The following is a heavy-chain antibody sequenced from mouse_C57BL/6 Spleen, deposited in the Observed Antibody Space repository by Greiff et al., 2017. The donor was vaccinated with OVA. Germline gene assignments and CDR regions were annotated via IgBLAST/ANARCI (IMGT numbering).Heavy chain of an antibody. CDR2: IDPENGDT. Sequence: VQLQQSGAELVRPGASVKLSCTASGFNIKDDYMHWVKQRPEQGLEWIGWIDPENGDTEYASKFQGKAPIPADPFSNTAYLQLSSLTTEETAVYYFDTRVTTGVANYFDYWGQGTTRTVSS. D-gene: IGHD1-1*01. J-gene: IGHJ2*01. CDR1: GFNIKDDY. V-gene: IGHV14-4*01. CDR3: DTRVTTGVANYFDY.